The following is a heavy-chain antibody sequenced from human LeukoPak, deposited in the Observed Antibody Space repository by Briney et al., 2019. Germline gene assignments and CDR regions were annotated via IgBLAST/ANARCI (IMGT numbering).Heavy chain of an antibody. CDR1: GGSLSGYY. V-gene: IGHV4-34*01. CDR2: INHSGST. CDR3: ARGGNYYFDY. J-gene: IGHJ4*02. Sequence: SETLSLTCAVYGGSLSGYYWSWIRQAPGKGLEWIGEINHSGSTNYSPSLKSRVAISIDTSMNQFSLNLSAVPAADTAVYYCARGGNYYFDYWGQGTLVTVSS. D-gene: IGHD5-24*01.